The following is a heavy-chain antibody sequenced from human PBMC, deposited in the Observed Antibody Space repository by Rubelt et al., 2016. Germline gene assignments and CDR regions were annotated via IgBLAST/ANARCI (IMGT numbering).Heavy chain of an antibody. V-gene: IGHV5-51*01. CDR3: ARHRKGGCWSWSVRWFDP. CDR2: IYPGDSDT. CDR1: GYSFTSYW. J-gene: IGHJ5*02. D-gene: IGHD3-3*01. Sequence: EVQLVQSGAEVKKPGESLKISCKGSGYSFTSYWIGWVRQMPGKGLEWMGIIYPGDSDTRYSPSFQGQVTISADKSISTAYLQWSSLKASDTAMYYCARHRKGGCWSWSVRWFDPWGQGTLVTVSS.